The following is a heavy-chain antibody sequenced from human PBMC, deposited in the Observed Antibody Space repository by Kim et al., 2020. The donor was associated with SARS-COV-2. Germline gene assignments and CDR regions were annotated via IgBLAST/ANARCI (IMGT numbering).Heavy chain of an antibody. J-gene: IGHJ4*02. CDR1: GFTFGDYA. D-gene: IGHD6-13*01. CDR2: ISWNSGSI. V-gene: IGHV3-9*01. CDR3: AKDMGEMVAAAGTGFDY. Sequence: GGSLRLSCAASGFTFGDYAMHWVRQAPGKGLEWVSGISWNSGSIGYADSVKGRFTISRDNAKNSLYLQMNSLRAEDTALYYCAKDMGEMVAAAGTGFDYWGQGTLVTVSS.